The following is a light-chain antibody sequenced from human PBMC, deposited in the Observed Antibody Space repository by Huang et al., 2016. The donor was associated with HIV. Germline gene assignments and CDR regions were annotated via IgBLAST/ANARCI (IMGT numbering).Light chain of an antibody. V-gene: IGKV3-20*01. CDR1: HAISSSY. CDR3: HQYGTAPRT. J-gene: IGKJ2*01. CDR2: NTS. Sequence: VLTQSPGTLSLSPGERATLSCRASHAISSSYLAWYQQKPGQAPRLLIFNTSNRATGIPERFSGSGSGTDFTLTMTRLEPEDFAVYFCHQYGTAPRTFGQGTKLEMK.